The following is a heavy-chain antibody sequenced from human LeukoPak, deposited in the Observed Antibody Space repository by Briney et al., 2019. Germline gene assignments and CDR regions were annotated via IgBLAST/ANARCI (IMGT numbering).Heavy chain of an antibody. D-gene: IGHD6-13*01. CDR2: IYPGDSDT. CDR1: GYSFTSYW. J-gene: IGHJ4*02. V-gene: IGHV5-51*01. Sequence: GESLKISCKGSGYSFTSYWIGWVRQMPGKGLEWMGIIYPGDSDTRYSPSFQGQVTISADKSISTAYLQWSSLKASDTATYYCARRSSSWYKGNYFDYWGQGTLVTVSS. CDR3: ARRSSSWYKGNYFDY.